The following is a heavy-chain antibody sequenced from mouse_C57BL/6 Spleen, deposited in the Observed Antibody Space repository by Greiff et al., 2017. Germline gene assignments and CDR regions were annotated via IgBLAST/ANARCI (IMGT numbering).Heavy chain of an antibody. Sequence: QVQLQQPGAELVRPGSSVKLSCKASGYTFTSYWMDWVKQRPGQGLEWIGNIYPSDSETHYNQKFKDKATLTVDKSSSTAYMQLSSLTSEESAVYYCARGNYCGSEDYWGQGTTLTVSS. V-gene: IGHV1-61*01. J-gene: IGHJ2*01. D-gene: IGHD1-1*01. CDR3: ARGNYCGSEDY. CDR1: GYTFTSYW. CDR2: IYPSDSET.